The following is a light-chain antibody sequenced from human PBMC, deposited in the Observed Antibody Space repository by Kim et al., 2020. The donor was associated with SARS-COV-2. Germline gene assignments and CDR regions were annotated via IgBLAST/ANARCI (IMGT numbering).Light chain of an antibody. CDR2: DAS. Sequence: SLTPGERATLSCRASQRVSSYLAWYQRKPGQAPRLLIYDASNRATGIPARFSGSGSGTDFTLTISSLEPEDFAVYYCQQRSNWPTFGQGTRLEIK. CDR3: QQRSNWPT. CDR1: QRVSSY. V-gene: IGKV3-11*01. J-gene: IGKJ5*01.